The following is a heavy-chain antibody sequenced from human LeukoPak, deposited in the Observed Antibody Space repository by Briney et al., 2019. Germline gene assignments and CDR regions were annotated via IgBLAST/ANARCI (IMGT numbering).Heavy chain of an antibody. CDR1: GDSISSGGYS. CDR2: MYYTGGT. D-gene: IGHD2-2*02. Sequence: PSQTLSLTCAVSGDSISSGGYSWSWVRQPPGKGLEWLAYMYYTGGTYYNPSLKSRVTISIDTSKNQFSLKLSSVTAADTAVYYCTRGSIPYYYMDVWGKGTTVTISS. J-gene: IGHJ6*03. V-gene: IGHV4-30-4*07. CDR3: TRGSIPYYYMDV.